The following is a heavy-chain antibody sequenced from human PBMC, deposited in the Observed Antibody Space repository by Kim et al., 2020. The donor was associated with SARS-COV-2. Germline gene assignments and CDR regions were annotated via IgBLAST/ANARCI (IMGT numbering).Heavy chain of an antibody. J-gene: IGHJ5*02. Sequence: ASVKVSCKASGYTFTSYGISWVRQAPGQGLEWMGWISAYNGNTNYAQKLQGRVTMTTDTSTSTAYMELRSLRSDDTAVYYCARDGVHGDYWVARFDPWGQGTLVTVSS. V-gene: IGHV1-18*04. CDR1: GYTFTSYG. CDR2: ISAYNGNT. D-gene: IGHD4-17*01. CDR3: ARDGVHGDYWVARFDP.